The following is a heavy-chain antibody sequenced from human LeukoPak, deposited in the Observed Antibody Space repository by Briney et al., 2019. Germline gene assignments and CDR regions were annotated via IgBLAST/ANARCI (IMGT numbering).Heavy chain of an antibody. CDR1: GFNITNYA. V-gene: IGHV3-30-3*01. CDR3: ARAPRLYCSGGTCYHIDF. CDR2: ISYDGDNK. Sequence: GGSLRLSCPASGFNITNYAVHWVRQAPGKGLEWVAVISYDGDNKYYADSVKGRFTIFRDNSKNTLFLQMHILRTEDTAVYYCARAPRLYCSGGTCYHIDFWGQGALVTVSS. D-gene: IGHD2-15*01. J-gene: IGHJ4*02.